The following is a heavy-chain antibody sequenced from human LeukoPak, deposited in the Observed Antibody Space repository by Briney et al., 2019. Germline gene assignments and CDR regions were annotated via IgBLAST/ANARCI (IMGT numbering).Heavy chain of an antibody. CDR3: ARGGDYRFTY. Sequence: ASVKVSCQASGYTFTDYYLHWVRQAPGQGLEWMGWINPNSGDTKHAQKFQGRVTLTRDTSISTVYMEVNSLVSDDTAVYYCARGGDYRFTYWGQGTLVTVSS. J-gene: IGHJ4*02. CDR1: GYTFTDYY. CDR2: INPNSGDT. D-gene: IGHD2-21*02. V-gene: IGHV1-2*02.